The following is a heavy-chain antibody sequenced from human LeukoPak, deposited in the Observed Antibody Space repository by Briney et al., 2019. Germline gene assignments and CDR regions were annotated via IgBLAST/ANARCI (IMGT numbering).Heavy chain of an antibody. D-gene: IGHD3-10*01. CDR3: ARSSSGTYQY. V-gene: IGHV1-3*01. CDR1: GYTFASYT. J-gene: IGHJ4*02. CDR2: INGDNGNT. Sequence: ASVKVSCKTSGYTFASYTMHWLRQAPGQSLEWMGWINGDNGNTKYSEKFQGRVTITRDTSASSAYMELSSLRSEDTAVYYCARSSSGTYQYWGQGTLVTVSS.